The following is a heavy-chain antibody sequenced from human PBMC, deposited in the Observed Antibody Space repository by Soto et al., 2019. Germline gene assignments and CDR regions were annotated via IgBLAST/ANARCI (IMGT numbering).Heavy chain of an antibody. D-gene: IGHD3-10*01. CDR1: GGSISSSDYH. J-gene: IGHJ4*02. CDR2: IYYSGST. V-gene: IGHV4-31*03. Sequence: QVQLQESGPGLVKPSQTLSLTCTVSGGSISSSDYHWSWIRQHPGKGLEWIGYIYYSGSTYYNPSLKIRVTISVDTSKNQFSLKLSSVTAADTAVYYCARDGSGSYYPTTFDYWGQGTLVTVSS. CDR3: ARDGSGSYYPTTFDY.